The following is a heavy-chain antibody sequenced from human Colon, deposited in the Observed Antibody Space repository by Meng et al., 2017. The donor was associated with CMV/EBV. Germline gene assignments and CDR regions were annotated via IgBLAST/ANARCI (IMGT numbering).Heavy chain of an antibody. J-gene: IGHJ6*02. Sequence: ASVKVSCKASGYTFTSYGISWVRQAPGQGLEWMGWISAYNGNTNYAQKLQGRVTMTTDTSTSTAYMELGSLRSDDTAVYYCARDSAYYGSGSYYTTSYYYGMDVWGQGTTVTVSS. CDR2: ISAYNGNT. V-gene: IGHV1-18*01. D-gene: IGHD3-10*01. CDR3: ARDSAYYGSGSYYTTSYYYGMDV. CDR1: GYTFTSYG.